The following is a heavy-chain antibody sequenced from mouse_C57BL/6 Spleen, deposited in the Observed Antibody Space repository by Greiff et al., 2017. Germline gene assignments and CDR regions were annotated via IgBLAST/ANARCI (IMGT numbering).Heavy chain of an antibody. CDR2: IYPGDGDT. V-gene: IGHV1-82*01. Sequence: QVQLKESGPELVKPGASVKISCKASGYAFSSSWMNWVKQRPGKGLEWIGRIYPGDGDTNYNGKFKGKATLTADKSSSTAYMQLSSLTSEDSAVYCGARSPYYGSSYVYWGQGTTLTVSS. D-gene: IGHD1-1*01. CDR3: ARSPYYGSSYVY. CDR1: GYAFSSSW. J-gene: IGHJ2*01.